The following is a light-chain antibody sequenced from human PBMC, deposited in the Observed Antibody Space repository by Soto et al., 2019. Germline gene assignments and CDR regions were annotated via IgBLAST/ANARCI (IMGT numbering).Light chain of an antibody. V-gene: IGKV1-9*01. J-gene: IGKJ4*01. CDR2: AAS. CDR1: QDIAIY. CDR3: QRYNNWPLT. Sequence: IQLTQSPSSLSASVGDRVTINCRASQDIAIYLAWYQQKPGEAPKLLIYAASTLYGGVPSRFSGSRSGTEFTLTINSLQSEDFAVYYCQRYNNWPLTFGGGTKVDIK.